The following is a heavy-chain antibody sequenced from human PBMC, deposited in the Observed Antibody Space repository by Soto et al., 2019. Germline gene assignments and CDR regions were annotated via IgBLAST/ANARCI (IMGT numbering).Heavy chain of an antibody. J-gene: IGHJ4*02. CDR3: ARQSVRDFWIWGVPNYFDY. CDR2: IYPGDSDT. Sequence: GESLKISCKGSGYSFTSYWIGWVRQMPGKGLEWMGIIYPGDSDTRYSPSFQGQVTISADKSISTAYLQWSSLKASDTAMYYCARQSVRDFWIWGVPNYFDYWGQGTLVTVSS. V-gene: IGHV5-51*01. D-gene: IGHD3-3*01. CDR1: GYSFTSYW.